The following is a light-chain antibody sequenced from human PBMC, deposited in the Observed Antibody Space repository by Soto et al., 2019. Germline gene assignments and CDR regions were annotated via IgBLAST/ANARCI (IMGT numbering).Light chain of an antibody. CDR1: QSISSY. J-gene: IGKJ5*01. CDR3: QQSYSTPGT. V-gene: IGKV1-39*01. Sequence: DIQMTQSPSSLSASVGDRVTITCRASQSISSYLNWYQQKPGKAPKLLIYAASSLQIGVPSRFSGSGSGTDFTLTISSLQPEDFASYYCQQSYSTPGTFGQGTQLEIK. CDR2: AAS.